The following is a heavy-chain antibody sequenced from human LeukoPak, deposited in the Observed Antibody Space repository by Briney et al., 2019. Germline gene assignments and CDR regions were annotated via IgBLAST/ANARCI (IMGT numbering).Heavy chain of an antibody. CDR3: ARVPGSGGYYYYGMDV. CDR1: GFTVSSNY. CDR2: IYSGGST. J-gene: IGHJ6*02. Sequence: GGSLRLSCAASGFTVSSNYMSWVRQAPGKGLERVSVIYSGGSTYYADSVKGRFTISRDNSKNTLYLQMNSLRAEDTAVYYCARVPGSGGYYYYGMDVWGQGTTVAVSS. V-gene: IGHV3-53*01. D-gene: IGHD3-10*01.